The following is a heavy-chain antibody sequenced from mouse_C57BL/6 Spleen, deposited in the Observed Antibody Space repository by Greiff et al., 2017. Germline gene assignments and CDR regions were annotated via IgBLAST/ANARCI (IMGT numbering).Heavy chain of an antibody. D-gene: IGHD2-1*01. CDR2: ISSGGRYT. CDR1: GFTFSSYG. CDR3: ARYGNYGHYYAMDY. Sequence: EVKLVESGGDLVKPGGSLKLSCAASGFTFSSYGMSWVSPTPDKRLEWVATISSGGRYTYYQDSVKGRFPISRDNAKNTLYLQMSSLKSEDTAMYYCARYGNYGHYYAMDYWGQGTSVTVSS. V-gene: IGHV5-6*01. J-gene: IGHJ4*01.